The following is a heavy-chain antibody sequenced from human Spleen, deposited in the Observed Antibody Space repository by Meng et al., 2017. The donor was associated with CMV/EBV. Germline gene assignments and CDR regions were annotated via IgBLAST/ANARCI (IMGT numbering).Heavy chain of an antibody. V-gene: IGHV3-23*01. J-gene: IGHJ4*02. D-gene: IGHD3-22*01. CDR2: ISGSGGSR. CDR1: GLTFSSYW. Sequence: GGSLRLSCAASGLTFSSYWMSWVRQAPGRGLEWVSVISGSGGSRYYANSVRGRFTISRDNSEDTLYLQINSLGAEDTAVYYCAKMATNYYDSSGSYYVEDYFDFWGQGTLVTVSS. CDR3: AKMATNYYDSSGSYYVEDYFDF.